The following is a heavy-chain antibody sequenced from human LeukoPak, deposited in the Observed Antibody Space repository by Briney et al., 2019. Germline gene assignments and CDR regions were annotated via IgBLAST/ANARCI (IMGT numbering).Heavy chain of an antibody. V-gene: IGHV3-11*04. J-gene: IGHJ4*02. CDR2: ISSSGSTI. CDR1: GLTLSDYY. D-gene: IGHD3-22*01. Sequence: PGGSLRLSCAASGLTLSDYYMTWIRQAPGKGLEWVAYISSSGSTIYSADSVKGRFTVSRDNAKNSLFLHMNSLRAEGTAIYYCAIQITMIVVVPYFDYWGQGTLVTVSS. CDR3: AIQITMIVVVPYFDY.